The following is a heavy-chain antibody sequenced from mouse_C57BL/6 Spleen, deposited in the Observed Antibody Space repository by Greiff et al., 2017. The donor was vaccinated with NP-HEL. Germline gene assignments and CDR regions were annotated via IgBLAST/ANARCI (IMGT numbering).Heavy chain of an antibody. D-gene: IGHD2-4*01. CDR3: ASGGLDYYDYDGGAWFAY. V-gene: IGHV1-82*01. CDR1: GYAFSSSW. J-gene: IGHJ3*01. CDR2: IYPGDGDT. Sequence: QVQLQQSGPELVKPGASVKISCKASGYAFSSSWMNWVKQRPGKGLEWIGRIYPGDGDTNYNGKFKGKATLTADKSSSTAYMQLSSLTSADSAVYFGASGGLDYYDYDGGAWFAYWGQGTLVTVSA.